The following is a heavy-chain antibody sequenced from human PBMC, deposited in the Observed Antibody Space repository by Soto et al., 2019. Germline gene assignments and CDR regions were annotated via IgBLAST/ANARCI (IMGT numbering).Heavy chain of an antibody. CDR2: ITTGGEYI. CDR1: GFTFSSFN. D-gene: IGHD6-19*01. J-gene: IGHJ5*02. Sequence: EVLLVESGGGLVQPGGSLRLSCAASGFTFSSFNMNWVLQAPGKGLEWVSSITTGGEYIFYADSVKGRFTISRDNAKNSVSLQPSSLGVEDTAVYYCARDRRLIQDGHDPWGQGTLVTVSS. CDR3: ARDRRLIQDGHDP. V-gene: IGHV3-21*01.